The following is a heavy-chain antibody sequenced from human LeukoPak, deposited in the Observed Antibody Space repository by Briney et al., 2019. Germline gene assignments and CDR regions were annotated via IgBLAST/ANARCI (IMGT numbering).Heavy chain of an antibody. Sequence: GGSLRLSCAASGFTFSSYGMHWVRQAPGKGLEWVAFIRYDGSNKYYADSVKGRFIISRDNSKNTLYLQMNSLRAEDTAVYYCAKQDILTGYLGFDYWGQGTLVTVSS. D-gene: IGHD3-9*01. V-gene: IGHV3-30*02. J-gene: IGHJ4*02. CDR1: GFTFSSYG. CDR2: IRYDGSNK. CDR3: AKQDILTGYLGFDY.